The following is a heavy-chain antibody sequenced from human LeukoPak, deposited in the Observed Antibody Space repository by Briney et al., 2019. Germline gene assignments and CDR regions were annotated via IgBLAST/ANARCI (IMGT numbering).Heavy chain of an antibody. Sequence: GASVKVSCKASGYTFTGYYMHWVRQAPGQGLEWMGRINPNTGGTNYAQRFQGRVTMTRDTSISTAYMELSRLRSDDTAVYYRARDFRGFYDAFDIWGQGTMVTVSS. J-gene: IGHJ3*02. CDR3: ARDFRGFYDAFDI. CDR2: INPNTGGT. CDR1: GYTFTGYY. D-gene: IGHD2/OR15-2a*01. V-gene: IGHV1-2*06.